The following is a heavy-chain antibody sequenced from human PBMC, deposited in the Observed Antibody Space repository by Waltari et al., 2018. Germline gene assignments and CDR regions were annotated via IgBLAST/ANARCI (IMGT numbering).Heavy chain of an antibody. D-gene: IGHD3-10*01. V-gene: IGHV4-39*01. CDR3: ARRPYGSGSYYNVNFDH. CDR1: GGSISSSNYY. Sequence: QLQLQESGPGLVKPSETLSLTCTVSGGSISSSNYYWAWIRQPPGKGLEWIVSIFYSGSTYYNPSLKSRVTISVDTSKNQFSLKLSSVTAADTAVYYCARRPYGSGSYYNVNFDHWGQGTLVTVSS. J-gene: IGHJ4*02. CDR2: IFYSGST.